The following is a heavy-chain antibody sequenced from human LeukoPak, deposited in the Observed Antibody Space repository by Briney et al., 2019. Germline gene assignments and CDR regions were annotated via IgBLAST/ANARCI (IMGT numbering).Heavy chain of an antibody. D-gene: IGHD1-26*01. V-gene: IGHV4-61*05. Sequence: SATLSPTCTVSGGSITSSSYYWSWIRQHPGKGLEWIGYIYYSGSTNYNPSLKSRVTISVDTSKNQFSLKLSSVTAADTAVYYCARRIVGATRVRYFDLWGRGTLVTVSS. J-gene: IGHJ2*01. CDR1: GGSITSSSYY. CDR3: ARRIVGATRVRYFDL. CDR2: IYYSGST.